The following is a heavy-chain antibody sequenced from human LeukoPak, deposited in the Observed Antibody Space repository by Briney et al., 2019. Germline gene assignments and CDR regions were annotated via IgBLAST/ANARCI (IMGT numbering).Heavy chain of an antibody. J-gene: IGHJ6*02. CDR2: IIPIFGTA. V-gene: IGHV1-69*06. CDR3: ARGLAHHYYYYGMDV. Sequence: ASVKVSCKASGGTFSSYAISWVRQAPGQGLEWMGRIIPIFGTANYAQKFQGRVTITADKSTSTAYMELSSLRSEDTAVYYCARGLAHHYYYYGMDVWGQGTTVTVSS. CDR1: GGTFSSYA.